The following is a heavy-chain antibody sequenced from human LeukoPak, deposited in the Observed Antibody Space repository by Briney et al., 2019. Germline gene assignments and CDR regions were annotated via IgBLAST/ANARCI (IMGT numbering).Heavy chain of an antibody. J-gene: IGHJ3*02. Sequence: PSETLSLTCAVHGGSFSGYYWSWIRQPPGKGLEWIGEINHSGSTNYNPSLKSRVTISVDTSNNQFSLKLSSVTAADTAVYYCARAALGYCSGGSCRNDAFDIWGQGTMVTVCS. CDR3: ARAALGYCSGGSCRNDAFDI. D-gene: IGHD2-15*01. V-gene: IGHV4-34*01. CDR1: GGSFSGYY. CDR2: INHSGST.